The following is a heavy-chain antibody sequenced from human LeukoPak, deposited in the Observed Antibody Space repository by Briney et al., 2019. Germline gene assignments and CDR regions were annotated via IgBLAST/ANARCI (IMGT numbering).Heavy chain of an antibody. Sequence: PSETLSLTCAVSGGSISSGGYSWSWIRQPPGKGLEWIGYIYHSGSTYYNPSLKSRVTISVDRSKNQFSLNLISLTAADTAIYYCASRPQWPVWGQGILVTVSS. CDR3: ASRPQWPV. CDR2: IYHSGST. CDR1: GGSISSGGYS. D-gene: IGHD6-19*01. V-gene: IGHV4-30-2*01. J-gene: IGHJ4*02.